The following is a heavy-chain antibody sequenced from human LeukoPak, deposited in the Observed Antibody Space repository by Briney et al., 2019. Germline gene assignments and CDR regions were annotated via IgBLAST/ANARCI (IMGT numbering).Heavy chain of an antibody. Sequence: PSETLSLTCAVYGGSFSGYYWSWVRQAPGKGLEWVSAISGSGFSTHYADSVKGRFTISRDNSKNTLYLQINSLRAEDTAVYYCAKDTGSGYDFFSYYFDYWGQGTLVTVSS. CDR2: ISGSGFST. CDR1: GGSFSGYY. V-gene: IGHV3-23*01. D-gene: IGHD5-12*01. CDR3: AKDTGSGYDFFSYYFDY. J-gene: IGHJ4*02.